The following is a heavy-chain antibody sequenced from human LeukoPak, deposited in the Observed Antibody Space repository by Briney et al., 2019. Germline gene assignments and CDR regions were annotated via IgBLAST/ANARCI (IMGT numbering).Heavy chain of an antibody. D-gene: IGHD2-15*01. CDR3: AKADRLGYCSGGSCYSNAFDI. V-gene: IGHV3-7*03. CDR2: IKEDGSEK. CDR1: GFIFSSYW. Sequence: GGSLRLSCVASGFIFSSYWMSWVRQTPGKGLEWVANIKEDGSEKYYVDSVKGRFTISRDNAKNSLYLQMNSLRAEDTALYYCAKADRLGYCSGGSCYSNAFDIWGQGTMVTVSS. J-gene: IGHJ3*02.